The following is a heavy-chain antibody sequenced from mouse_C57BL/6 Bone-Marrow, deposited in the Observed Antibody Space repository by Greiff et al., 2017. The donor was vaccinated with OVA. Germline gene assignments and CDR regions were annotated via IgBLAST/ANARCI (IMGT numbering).Heavy chain of an antibody. D-gene: IGHD2-4*01. CDR3: ARPLYYDYGFYYAMDY. CDR2: INPNNGGT. J-gene: IGHJ4*01. CDR1: GYTFTDYY. Sequence: EVQLQQSGPELVKPGASVKISCKASGYTFTDYYMNWVKQSPGKSLEWIGDINPNNGGTSYNQKFKGKATLTVDKSSSTAYMELRSLTSEDSAVYYCARPLYYDYGFYYAMDYWGQGTSVTVSS. V-gene: IGHV1-26*01.